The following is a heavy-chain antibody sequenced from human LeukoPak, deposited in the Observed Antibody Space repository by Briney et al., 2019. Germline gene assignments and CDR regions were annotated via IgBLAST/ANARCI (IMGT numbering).Heavy chain of an antibody. CDR2: IHTSGSA. J-gene: IGHJ4*02. CDR3: GRDIVYLLDDDYG. V-gene: IGHV4-4*07. D-gene: IGHD4-17*01. CDR1: GTSFNTYD. Sequence: PSETLSLTCSLSGTSFNTYDWSGPRQPAGKALEWIGRIHTSGSADYSPSLQSRVTISADMSKKEFSLKLTSVTAADTAVYYCGRDIVYLLDDDYGWGQGILVTVSS.